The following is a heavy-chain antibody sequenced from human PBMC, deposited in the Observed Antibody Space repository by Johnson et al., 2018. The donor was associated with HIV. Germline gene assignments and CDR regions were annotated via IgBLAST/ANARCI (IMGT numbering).Heavy chain of an antibody. CDR2: IQYDGSNK. D-gene: IGHD1-26*01. J-gene: IGHJ3*02. V-gene: IGHV3-30*02. Sequence: VQLVESGGGVVQPGRSRRLSCAASGFIFSSYGMHWVRQAPGKGLEWVAFIQYDGSNKYYADSVRGRFTISRDNSKNTLYLQMNSLRAEDTAVYYCAKSWHSGSLYDAFHIWGQGTMVTVSS. CDR3: AKSWHSGSLYDAFHI. CDR1: GFIFSSYG.